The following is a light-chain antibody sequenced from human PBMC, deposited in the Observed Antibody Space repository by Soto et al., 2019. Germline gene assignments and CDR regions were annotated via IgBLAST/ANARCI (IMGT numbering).Light chain of an antibody. V-gene: IGKV3-20*01. CDR1: QSVNSN. CDR3: QHYGNSPT. J-gene: IGKJ1*01. CDR2: GAS. Sequence: EVGMTQSPATLSVSPGEGAALSCRASQSVNSNLAWYQQRPGQAPRLLIYGASRRATGIPDRFSGSGSGTDFTLSISRLEPEDFAVYWCQHYGNSPTFGQGTKVQIK.